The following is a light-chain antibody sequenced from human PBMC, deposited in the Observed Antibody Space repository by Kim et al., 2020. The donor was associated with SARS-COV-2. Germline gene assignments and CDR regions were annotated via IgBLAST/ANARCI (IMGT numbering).Light chain of an antibody. CDR1: STDFGSYNL. Sequence: HSITSAGSRTSTDFGSYNLVAWYQQPPCKAPYRMIYWVTKRPSGVSHRFSGSKSDHPASRTISGLQAEDEADYYCSSYAPGSPSVIFGGGTQLTVL. J-gene: IGLJ2*01. CDR3: SSYAPGSPSVI. CDR2: WVT. V-gene: IGLV2-23*02.